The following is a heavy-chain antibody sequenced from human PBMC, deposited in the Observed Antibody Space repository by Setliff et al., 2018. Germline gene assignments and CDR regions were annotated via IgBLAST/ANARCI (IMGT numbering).Heavy chain of an antibody. J-gene: IGHJ4*02. D-gene: IGHD3-3*01. CDR1: GGTFSSYA. CDR2: INPNSGGT. V-gene: IGHV1-2*06. CDR3: FWSGYFDY. Sequence: ASVKVSCKASGGTFSSYAISWVRQAPGQGLEWMGRINPNSGGTNYAQKFQGRVTMTRDTSISTAYMELSSLRSEDTAVYYNFWSGYFDYWGQGTLVTVSS.